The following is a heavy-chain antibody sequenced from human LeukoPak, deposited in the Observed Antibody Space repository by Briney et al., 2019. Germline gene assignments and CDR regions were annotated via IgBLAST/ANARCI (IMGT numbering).Heavy chain of an antibody. CDR3: AGSSSSWYLDYYYYGLDV. CDR1: GGSVSDYY. J-gene: IGHJ6*02. CDR2: IYYSGNT. D-gene: IGHD6-13*01. Sequence: SETLCLTCTVSGGSVSDYYWSWIRQPPGKGLEWIGYIYYSGNTNYNPSLKSRVTISLDTSENQFSLILSSVTAADTAVYYCAGSSSSWYLDYYYYGLDVWGQGTTVTVSS. V-gene: IGHV4-59*08.